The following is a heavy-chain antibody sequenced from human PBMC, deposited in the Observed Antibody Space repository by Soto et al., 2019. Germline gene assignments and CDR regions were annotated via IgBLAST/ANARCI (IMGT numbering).Heavy chain of an antibody. CDR3: GRDAVTKRDFYYYGMDV. CDR1: GASINNSGYY. CDR2: ISYSGST. V-gene: IGHV4-31*03. Sequence: SATMSFTCTVSGASINNSGYYWSWIRQQAEKSMEWIGSISYSGSTDYAPAPKSRVTMSVDTSKNQFSLNLTSVTAADTAVYFCGRDAVTKRDFYYYGMDVWGRGTTVTVSS. J-gene: IGHJ6*02. D-gene: IGHD4-4*01.